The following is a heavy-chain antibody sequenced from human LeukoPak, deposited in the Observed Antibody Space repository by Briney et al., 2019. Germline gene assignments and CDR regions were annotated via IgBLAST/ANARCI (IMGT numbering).Heavy chain of an antibody. D-gene: IGHD5-12*01. Sequence: SQTLSLTCTVSGDSISSGGYYWSWIRQHPGKGLEWIGYIYYSGSAYHNPFLKSRVSISVDTSKNQFSLKLTSVTAADTALYFCARDYSRGYAWFDPWGQGILVTVSS. CDR2: IYYSGSA. CDR1: GDSISSGGYY. CDR3: ARDYSRGYAWFDP. V-gene: IGHV4-31*03. J-gene: IGHJ5*02.